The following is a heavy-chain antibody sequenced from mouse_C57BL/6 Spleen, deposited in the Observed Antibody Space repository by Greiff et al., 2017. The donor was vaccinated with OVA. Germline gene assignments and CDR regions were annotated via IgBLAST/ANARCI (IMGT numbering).Heavy chain of an antibody. CDR2: IYPGDGDT. CDR1: GYAFSRSW. J-gene: IGHJ2*01. D-gene: IGHD3-2*01. Sequence: QVQLQQSGPELVKPGASVKISCKASGYAFSRSWMNWVKQRPGKGLEWIGRIYPGDGDTNYNGKFKGKATLTADKSSSTAYMQLSSLTSEDSAVYFCANRQLDYWGQGTTLTVSS. V-gene: IGHV1-82*01. CDR3: ANRQLDY.